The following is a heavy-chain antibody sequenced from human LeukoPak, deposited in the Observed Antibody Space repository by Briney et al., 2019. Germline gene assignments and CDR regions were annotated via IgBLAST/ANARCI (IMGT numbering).Heavy chain of an antibody. Sequence: SETLSLTCTVSGYSITSGYYWGWIRQPPGKGLEWIGSICHSGSTYYNPSLKSRVTISVNTSKNQFSLRLSSVTAADTAMYYCARSGTGLLRYYFDYWGQGTLVTVSS. CDR1: GYSITSGYY. V-gene: IGHV4-38-2*02. J-gene: IGHJ4*02. CDR3: ARSGTGLLRYYFDY. CDR2: ICHSGST. D-gene: IGHD3-22*01.